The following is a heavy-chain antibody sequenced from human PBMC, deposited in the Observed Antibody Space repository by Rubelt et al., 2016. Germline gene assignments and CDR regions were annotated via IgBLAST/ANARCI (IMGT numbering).Heavy chain of an antibody. CDR1: GGSISSSSYY. Sequence: QLQLQESGPGLVKPSETLSLTCTVSGGSISSSSYYWGWIRQPPGKGLEWIGSIYYSGSTYYNPSLKSRVTISLDTSKTQFSLRLSSVTAADTAVYYCARLSSGWYYFDYWGQGTLVSVSS. V-gene: IGHV4-39*01. CDR2: IYYSGST. D-gene: IGHD6-19*01. CDR3: ARLSSGWYYFDY. J-gene: IGHJ4*02.